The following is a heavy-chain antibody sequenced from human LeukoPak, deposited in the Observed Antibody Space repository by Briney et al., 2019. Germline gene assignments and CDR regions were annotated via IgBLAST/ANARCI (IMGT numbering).Heavy chain of an antibody. Sequence: SVKASCKASGGTFSSYAISWVRQAPGQGLEWMGGIIPIFGTANYAQKFQGRVTITADESTSTAYMELSSLRSEDTAVYYCASAHNWNPPGYWGQGTLATVSS. D-gene: IGHD1-20*01. CDR1: GGTFSSYA. CDR2: IIPIFGTA. J-gene: IGHJ4*02. V-gene: IGHV1-69*01. CDR3: ASAHNWNPPGY.